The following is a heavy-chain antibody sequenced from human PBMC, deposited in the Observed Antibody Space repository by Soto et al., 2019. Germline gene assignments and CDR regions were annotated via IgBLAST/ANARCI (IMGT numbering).Heavy chain of an antibody. V-gene: IGHV4-59*01. CDR1: GGSISSYY. J-gene: IGHJ3*02. D-gene: IGHD3-3*01. CDR3: ARGPGLRFLEWLLGAFDI. CDR2: IYYSGST. Sequence: PSETLSLTCTVSGGSISSYYWSWIRQPPGKGLEWIGYIYYSGSTNYNPSLKSRVTISVDTSKNQFSLKLSSVTAADTAVYYCARGPGLRFLEWLLGAFDIWGQGTRVTVS.